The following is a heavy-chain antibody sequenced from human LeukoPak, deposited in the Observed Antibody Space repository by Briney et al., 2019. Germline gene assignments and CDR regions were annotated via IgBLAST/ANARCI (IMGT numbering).Heavy chain of an antibody. CDR3: AKQLGYCSDGSCYFPY. Sequence: ETLSLTCAVYGGSFSGYYWSWVRQAPGRGLEWVSAISNNGGYTYYADSVQGRFTISRDNSKSTLCLQMNSLRAEDTAVYYCAKQLGYCSDGSCYFPYWGQGTLVTVSS. D-gene: IGHD2-15*01. CDR1: GGSFSGYY. V-gene: IGHV3-23*01. CDR2: ISNNGGYT. J-gene: IGHJ4*02.